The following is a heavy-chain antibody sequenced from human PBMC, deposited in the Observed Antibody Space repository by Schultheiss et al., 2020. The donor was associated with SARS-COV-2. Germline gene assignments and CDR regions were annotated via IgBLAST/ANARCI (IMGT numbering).Heavy chain of an antibody. D-gene: IGHD3-22*01. CDR1: GFTFSDYY. CDR2: ISYDGSNK. J-gene: IGHJ4*02. V-gene: IGHV3-30*03. Sequence: GGSLRLSCAASGFTFSDYYMSWIRQAPGKGLEWVAVISYDGSNKYYADSVKGRFTISRDNSKNTLYLQMNSLRAEDTAVYYCARGPYYYDPYYFDYWGQGTLVTVSS. CDR3: ARGPYYYDPYYFDY.